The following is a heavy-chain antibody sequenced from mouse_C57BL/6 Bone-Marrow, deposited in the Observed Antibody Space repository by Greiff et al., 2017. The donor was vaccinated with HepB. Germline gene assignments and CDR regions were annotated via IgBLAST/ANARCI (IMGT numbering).Heavy chain of an antibody. Sequence: VQLQQSGAELVRPGASVKLSCTASGFNIKDDYMHWVKQRPEQGLEWIGWIDPENGDTEYASKFQGKATITADTSSNTAYLQLSSRTSEDTAVYYCTTEGYYYGGDFDVWGRGTTVTASS. D-gene: IGHD1-1*01. J-gene: IGHJ1*03. CDR2: IDPENGDT. CDR3: TTEGYYYGGDFDV. CDR1: GFNIKDDY. V-gene: IGHV14-4*01.